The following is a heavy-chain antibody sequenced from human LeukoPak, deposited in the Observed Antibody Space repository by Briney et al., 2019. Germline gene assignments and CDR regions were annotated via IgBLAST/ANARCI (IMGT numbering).Heavy chain of an antibody. Sequence: SETLSLTCTVSGGSISSGGHSWSWIRQPPGKGLEWIGYIYHSGSGSTYYNPSLKSRVTISIDKSKNQFSLKLNSVTAADTAVYYCARESVTRNYDYWGQGTLVTVSS. D-gene: IGHD4-11*01. CDR3: ARESVTRNYDY. CDR2: IYHSGSGST. CDR1: GGSISSGGHS. J-gene: IGHJ4*02. V-gene: IGHV4-30-2*01.